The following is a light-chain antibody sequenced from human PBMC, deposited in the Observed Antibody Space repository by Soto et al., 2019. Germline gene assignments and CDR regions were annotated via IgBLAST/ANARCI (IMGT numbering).Light chain of an antibody. Sequence: QSVLTQPTSVSGSPGQSITISCTGNHNDIGTYDYVSWYQQHPGRAPRLLIYGVTTRPSGISDRFSASKSGLMASLTISGLQPEDEADYYCRSFTSDRIYVFGPGTKVTVL. CDR3: RSFTSDRIYV. V-gene: IGLV2-14*03. J-gene: IGLJ1*01. CDR1: HNDIGTYDY. CDR2: GVT.